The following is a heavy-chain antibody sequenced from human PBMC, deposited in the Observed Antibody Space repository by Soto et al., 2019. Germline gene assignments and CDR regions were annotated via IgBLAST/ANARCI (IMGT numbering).Heavy chain of an antibody. CDR2: IIPILGIA. D-gene: IGHD6-13*01. Sequence: QVQLVQSGAEVKKPGSSVKVSCKASGGTFSSYTISWVRQAPGQGLEWMGRIIPILGIANYAQKFQGRVTITADKSTSTAYMELSSLRSEDTAVYYCARTPLTAGYSSSRSDYWGQGTLVTVSS. V-gene: IGHV1-69*02. CDR1: GGTFSSYT. CDR3: ARTPLTAGYSSSRSDY. J-gene: IGHJ4*02.